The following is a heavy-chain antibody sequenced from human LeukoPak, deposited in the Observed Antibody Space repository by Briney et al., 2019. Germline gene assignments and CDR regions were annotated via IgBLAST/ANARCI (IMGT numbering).Heavy chain of an antibody. CDR1: GGSFSGYY. CDR3: ARGRGAKAAAGNFDY. J-gene: IGHJ4*02. Sequence: SETLSLTCAVYGGSFSGYYWSWIRQPPGKGLEWIGEINHSGSTNYNPSLKSRVTISVDTSKNQFSLKLSPVTAADTAVYYCARGRGAKAAAGNFDYWGQGTLVTVSS. V-gene: IGHV4-34*01. CDR2: INHSGST. D-gene: IGHD6-13*01.